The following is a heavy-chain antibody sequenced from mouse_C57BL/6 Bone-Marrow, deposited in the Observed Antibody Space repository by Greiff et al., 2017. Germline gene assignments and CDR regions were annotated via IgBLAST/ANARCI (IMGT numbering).Heavy chain of an antibody. CDR2: IYPRSGNT. D-gene: IGHD1-1*01. V-gene: IGHV1-81*01. CDR3: ARSGYYGSSYGGYFDV. J-gene: IGHJ1*03. Sequence: VHLVESGAELARPGASVKLSCKASGYTFTSYGISWVKQRTGQGLEWIGEIYPRSGNTYYNEKFKGKATLTADKSSSTAYMELRSLTSEDSAVYFCARSGYYGSSYGGYFDVWGTGTTVTVSS. CDR1: GYTFTSYG.